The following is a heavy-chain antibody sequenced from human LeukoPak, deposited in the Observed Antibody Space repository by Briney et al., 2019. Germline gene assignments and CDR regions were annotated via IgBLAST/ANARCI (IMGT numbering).Heavy chain of an antibody. D-gene: IGHD6-19*01. V-gene: IGHV1-2*06. J-gene: IGHJ4*02. CDR2: INPNSGGT. CDR3: ARNVSLSSGWYGGIQEDYYFDY. CDR1: GYTFTGYY. Sequence: ASVKVSCKASGYTFTGYYMHWVRQAPGQGLEWMGRINPNSGGTNYAQKFQGRVTMTRDTPISTAYMELSRLRSDDTAVYYCARNVSLSSGWYGGIQEDYYFDYWGQGTLVTVSS.